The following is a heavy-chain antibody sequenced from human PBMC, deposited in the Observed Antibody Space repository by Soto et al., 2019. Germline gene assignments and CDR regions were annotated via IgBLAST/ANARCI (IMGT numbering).Heavy chain of an antibody. CDR3: VGTGTTDDF. V-gene: IGHV4-30-4*01. CDR1: GASVNTGDYY. CDR2: IFYSGDT. J-gene: IGHJ1*01. Sequence: VQLQGSGPGLVKPSQTLSLTCTVSGASVNTGDYYWSYIRQSPGKGLEWLGYIFYSGDTYYNPSLKSRATISLNPSRNQISLTLTSVTVADMAVYFCVGTGTTDDFWGQGTLVTVSS. D-gene: IGHD1-7*01.